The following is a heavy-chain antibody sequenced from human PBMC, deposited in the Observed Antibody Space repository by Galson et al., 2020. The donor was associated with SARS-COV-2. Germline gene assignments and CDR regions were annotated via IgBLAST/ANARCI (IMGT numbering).Heavy chain of an antibody. Sequence: SVKVSCKASGGTFSSYAISWVRQAPGQGLEWMGGIIPIFGTANYAQKFQGRVTITADESTSTAYMELSSLRSEDTAVDYCARAAALEVADTGSYYCGMDVWGQGTTVTVSS. J-gene: IGHJ6*02. CDR3: ARAAALEVADTGSYYCGMDV. CDR1: GGTFSSYA. V-gene: IGHV1-69*13. D-gene: IGHD2-15*01. CDR2: IIPIFGTA.